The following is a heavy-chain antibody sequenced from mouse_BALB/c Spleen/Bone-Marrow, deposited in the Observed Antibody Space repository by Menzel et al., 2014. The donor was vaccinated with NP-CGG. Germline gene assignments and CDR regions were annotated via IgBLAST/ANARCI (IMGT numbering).Heavy chain of an antibody. CDR1: GFNIKDTY. V-gene: IGHV14-3*02. D-gene: IGHD4-1*01. J-gene: IGHJ4*01. CDR3: ARWEYYAMDY. CDR2: IDPANGNT. Sequence: VQXQQSGAELVKPGASVKLSCTASGFNIKDTYMHWVKQRPEQGLEWIGRIDPANGNTKYDPKFQGKATITADTSSNTAYLQLSSLTSEDTAVYYCARWEYYAMDYWGQGTSVTVSS.